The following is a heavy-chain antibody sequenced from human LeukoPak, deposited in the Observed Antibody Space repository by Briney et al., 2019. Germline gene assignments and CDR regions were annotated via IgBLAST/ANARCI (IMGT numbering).Heavy chain of an antibody. J-gene: IGHJ4*02. V-gene: IGHV3-48*03. Sequence: GGSLRLSCAASGFTFSSYEMNWVRQAPGKGLEWVSYITSSGNTIYYADSVKGRFTISRDNAKNSLYLQMNSLRAEDTAVYYCARLTTMTTTGGPFDYRGQGTLVTVSS. D-gene: IGHD4-17*01. CDR1: GFTFSSYE. CDR2: ITSSGNTI. CDR3: ARLTTMTTTGGPFDY.